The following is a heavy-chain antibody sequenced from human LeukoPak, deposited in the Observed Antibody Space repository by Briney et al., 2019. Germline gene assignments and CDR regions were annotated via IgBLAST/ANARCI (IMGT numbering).Heavy chain of an antibody. CDR2: IYYIGST. CDR3: ASARDFGWEGICN. CDR1: GGSISSSSYY. Sequence: SETLSLTCTVSGGSISSSSYYWGWIRQPPGKGLEWIGSIYYIGSTYYNPSLKSRVTISVDTAKNQFSLKLSSVTAADTAVYYCASARDFGWEGICNWGQGTLVTVSS. J-gene: IGHJ4*02. V-gene: IGHV4-39*01. D-gene: IGHD6-19*01.